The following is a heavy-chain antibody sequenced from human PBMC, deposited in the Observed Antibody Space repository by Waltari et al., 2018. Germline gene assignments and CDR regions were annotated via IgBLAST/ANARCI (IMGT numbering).Heavy chain of an antibody. CDR1: GYSFTSYW. CDR3: ARQGAIAVAGYSIDY. Sequence: EVQLVQSGAEVKKPGESLRISCKGSGYSFTSYWISWVRQMPGKGLEWMGRIEPSDSYTNYSPSFQGHVTISADKSISTAYLQWSSLKASDTAMYYCARQGAIAVAGYSIDYWGQGTLVTVSS. CDR2: IEPSDSYT. D-gene: IGHD6-19*01. J-gene: IGHJ4*02. V-gene: IGHV5-10-1*03.